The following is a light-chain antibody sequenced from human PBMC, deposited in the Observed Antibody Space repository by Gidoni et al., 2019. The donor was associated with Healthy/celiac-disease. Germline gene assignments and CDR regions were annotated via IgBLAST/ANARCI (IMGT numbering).Light chain of an antibody. J-gene: IGLJ2*01. V-gene: IGLV1-47*01. CDR1: SSNIGSNY. CDR2: TNN. Sequence: QSVLTPPPSASGTPGQRFTISCSGSSSNIGSNYVHWYQQLPGTAPKLLIYTNNQRPSGGADRCSGGTSGGSASLAISALRSEDEDDYYCAAWDDSLSGHGVFGGGTKLTVL. CDR3: AAWDDSLSGHGV.